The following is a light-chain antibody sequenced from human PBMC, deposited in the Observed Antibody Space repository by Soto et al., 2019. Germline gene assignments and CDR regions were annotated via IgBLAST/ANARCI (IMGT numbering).Light chain of an antibody. V-gene: IGKV3-20*01. CDR3: QQISTSPGT. Sequence: LTDPAVVGSLSAGDRTTLGWRASQSVSNSYLAWYKQKHGQAPRLLIYGASARATDAPARFSGSESGTDFTLTIDRLVSEDSEVYYCQQISTSPGTCGKGTKGDIK. J-gene: IGKJ1*01. CDR2: GAS. CDR1: QSVSNSY.